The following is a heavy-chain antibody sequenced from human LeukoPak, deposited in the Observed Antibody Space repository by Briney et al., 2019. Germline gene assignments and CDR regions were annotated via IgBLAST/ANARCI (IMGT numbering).Heavy chain of an antibody. V-gene: IGHV4-39*01. CDR1: GGSISSSSYY. CDR3: ARRGRGVGSTPDY. Sequence: SETLSLTCTVSGGSISSSSYYWGWIRQSPGKGLEWIGNIYYSGNTYYNPSLKSRVTISVDTSKNQFSLMLSSVTAADTAVYYCARRGRGVGSTPDYWGQGTLVTVSS. CDR2: IYYSGNT. D-gene: IGHD1-26*01. J-gene: IGHJ4*02.